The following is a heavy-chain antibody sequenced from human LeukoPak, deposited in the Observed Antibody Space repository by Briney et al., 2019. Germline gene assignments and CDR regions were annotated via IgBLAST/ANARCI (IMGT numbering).Heavy chain of an antibody. J-gene: IGHJ4*02. CDR1: GFTFSSYN. CDR3: ARNPYGDYYFDY. D-gene: IGHD4-17*01. Sequence: PGGSLRLSCAASGFTFSSYNMNWVRQAPGKGLEWVAVISYDGSNKDYADSVKGRFTISRDNSKNTLHLQINSLRAEDTAVYYCARNPYGDYYFDYWGQGTLVTVSS. CDR2: ISYDGSNK. V-gene: IGHV3-30-3*01.